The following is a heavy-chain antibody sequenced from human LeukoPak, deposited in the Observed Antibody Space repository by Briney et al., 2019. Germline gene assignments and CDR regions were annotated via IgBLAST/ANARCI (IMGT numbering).Heavy chain of an antibody. D-gene: IGHD3-3*01. J-gene: IGHJ4*02. CDR1: GFTFSSYS. CDR2: ISYDGSNK. Sequence: GGSLRLSCAASGFTFSSYSMNWVRQAPGKGLEWVAVISYDGSNKYYADSVRGRFTISRDNSKNTLYLQMNSLRAEDTAEYYCARDQPEVIINLFDYWGQGTLVTVSS. V-gene: IGHV3-30*03. CDR3: ARDQPEVIINLFDY.